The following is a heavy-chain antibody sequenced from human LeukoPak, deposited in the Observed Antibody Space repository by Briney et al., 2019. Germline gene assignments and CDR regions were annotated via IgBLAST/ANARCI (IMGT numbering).Heavy chain of an antibody. D-gene: IGHD3-3*01. CDR3: ARLGVVDFVFPYYYYMDV. CDR2: ISSTGGTT. V-gene: IGHV3-48*01. Sequence: PGGSLRLSCAAPGITFSSYGMSWVRQAPGKGLEWVSSISSTGGTTYYADSVKGRFTISRDNAKNSLYLQMNSLRAEDTAVYYCARLGVVDFVFPYYYYMDVWGKGTTVTVSS. CDR1: GITFSSYG. J-gene: IGHJ6*03.